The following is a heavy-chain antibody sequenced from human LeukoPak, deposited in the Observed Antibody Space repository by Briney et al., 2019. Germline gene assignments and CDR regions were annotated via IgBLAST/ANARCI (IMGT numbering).Heavy chain of an antibody. Sequence: SETLSLTCTVSGGSISSYYWSWIRQPPGKGLEWIGYIYYSGSTNYNPSLKSRVTISVDTSKNQFSLKLSSVTAADTAVYYCARVRDDFWSSYYRQPFDPWGQGTLVTVSS. CDR3: ARVRDDFWSSYYRQPFDP. CDR1: GGSISSYY. D-gene: IGHD3-3*01. V-gene: IGHV4-59*01. CDR2: IYYSGST. J-gene: IGHJ5*02.